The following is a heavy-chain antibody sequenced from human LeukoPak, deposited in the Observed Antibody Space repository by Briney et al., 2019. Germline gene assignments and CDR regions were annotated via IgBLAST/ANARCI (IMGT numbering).Heavy chain of an antibody. CDR3: VRDLGRGTY. J-gene: IGHJ4*02. D-gene: IGHD1-1*01. CDR2: ISYDGSNK. CDR1: GFTFSSYG. Sequence: GGSLRLSCAASGFTFSSYGMHWVRQAPGKGLEWVAVISYDGSNKYYADSVKGRFTISRDNAKGTLYLQLNSLRADDTAVYYCVRDLGRGTYWGQGTLVIVSS. V-gene: IGHV3-30*03.